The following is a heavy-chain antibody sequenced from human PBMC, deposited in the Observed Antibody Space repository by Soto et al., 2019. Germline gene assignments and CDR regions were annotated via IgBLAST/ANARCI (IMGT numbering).Heavy chain of an antibody. J-gene: IGHJ4*02. Sequence: ASVKVSCKASGYTFTSYGISWVRQAPGQGLEWMGWISAYNGNTNYAQKLQGRVTMATDTSTSTAYMELRSLRSDDTAVYYCARARRDGYNYGYWGQGTLVTVSS. D-gene: IGHD5-12*01. CDR2: ISAYNGNT. V-gene: IGHV1-18*04. CDR3: ARARRDGYNYGY. CDR1: GYTFTSYG.